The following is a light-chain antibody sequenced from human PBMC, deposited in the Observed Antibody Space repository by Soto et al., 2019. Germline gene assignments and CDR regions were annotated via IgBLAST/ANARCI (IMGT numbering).Light chain of an antibody. CDR1: QSVGSAY. CDR2: GAS. CDR3: QHYGRSPS. Sequence: EIVLTQSPGTLSLSPGERATLSCRASQSVGSAYVGWYQQKPGQAPRLLIFGASRGATGIPDRFSGSGSGTNFTPTINKVEPEDSAVYYCQHYGRSPSFGRGTKVDIK. J-gene: IGKJ1*01. V-gene: IGKV3-20*01.